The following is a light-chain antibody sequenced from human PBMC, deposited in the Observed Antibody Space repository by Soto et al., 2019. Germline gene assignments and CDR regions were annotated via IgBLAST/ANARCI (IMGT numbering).Light chain of an antibody. CDR3: QYYGGSSRT. J-gene: IGKJ1*01. V-gene: IGKV3-20*01. Sequence: PGERATLSCRASQSVTSNSLAWYQQKPGQAPRLVMYGGFSRPTGIPDRFSGSGSGTDFTLTISRLEPEDFAVYYCQYYGGSSRTFVQGTKVEIK. CDR2: GGF. CDR1: QSVTSNS.